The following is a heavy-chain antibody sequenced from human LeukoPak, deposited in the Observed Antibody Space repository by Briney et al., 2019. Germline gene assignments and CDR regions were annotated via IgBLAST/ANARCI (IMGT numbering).Heavy chain of an antibody. Sequence: GGSPRLSCAASGFTFSSYGMHWVRQAPGKGLEWVAVIWYDGSNKYYADSVKGRFTISRDNSKNTLYLQMNSLRAEDTAVYYCARVGHPRASGYYYLFDYWGQGTLVTVSS. J-gene: IGHJ4*02. CDR2: IWYDGSNK. CDR1: GFTFSSYG. D-gene: IGHD3-22*01. V-gene: IGHV3-33*01. CDR3: ARVGHPRASGYYYLFDY.